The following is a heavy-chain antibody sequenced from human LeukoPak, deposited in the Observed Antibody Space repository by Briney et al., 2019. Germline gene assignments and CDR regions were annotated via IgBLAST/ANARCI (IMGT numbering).Heavy chain of an antibody. CDR1: GFSFSMYS. J-gene: IGHJ6*03. CDR2: ISDNGAVT. D-gene: IGHD3-10*01. CDR3: ARDLRVRGYYYMDV. V-gene: IGHV3-23*01. Sequence: PGGSLRLSCAASGFSFSMYSMSWIRQAPGKGLEWVSVISDNGAVTFYGDSVKGRFTISRDNSKNTQSLQMNSLRAEDTAVYYCARDLRVRGYYYMDVWGKGTTVTISS.